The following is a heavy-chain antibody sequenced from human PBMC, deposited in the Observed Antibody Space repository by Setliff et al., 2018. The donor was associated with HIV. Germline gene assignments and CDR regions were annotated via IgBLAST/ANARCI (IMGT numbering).Heavy chain of an antibody. CDR1: EYMILAYK. CDR2: ISPNNGAA. J-gene: IGHJ3*01. CDR3: ARPRVFDSFDV. V-gene: IGHV1-2*06. Sequence: ASVKVSCKATEYMILAYKMNWVRQAPGQGLEWIGRISPNNGAAEYAPKFQGRVIVTLDTSISTAYLEIPRLTSDDAAVYYCARPRVFDSFDVWGQGTMVTVAS.